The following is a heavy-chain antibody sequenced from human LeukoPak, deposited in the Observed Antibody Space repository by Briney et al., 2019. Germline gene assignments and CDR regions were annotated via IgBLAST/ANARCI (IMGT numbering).Heavy chain of an antibody. V-gene: IGHV3-7*01. D-gene: IGHD2-21*02. CDR1: GFTFSSYW. J-gene: IGHJ6*02. Sequence: GGSLRLSCAASGFTFSSYWMSWVRQAPGKGLEWVANIKQDGSEKYYVDSVKGRFTISRDNAKNSLYLQMNSPRAEDTAVYYCARVMRGVVVTAIYYYYGMDVWGQGTTVTVSS. CDR2: IKQDGSEK. CDR3: ARVMRGVVVTAIYYYYGMDV.